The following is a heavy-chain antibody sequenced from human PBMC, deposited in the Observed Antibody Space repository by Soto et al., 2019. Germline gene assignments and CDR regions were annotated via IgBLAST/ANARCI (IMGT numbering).Heavy chain of an antibody. V-gene: IGHV4-34*01. CDR2: INHSGST. J-gene: IGHJ4*02. D-gene: IGHD6-13*01. CDR3: ARRSGIADDY. CDR1: GGSFSGYY. Sequence: QVQLQQWGAGLLKPSETLSLTCAVYGGSFSGYYWSWIRQPPGKGLEWIGEINHSGSTNYNPSLKSRVTISVDTAKNLFSLKLSSVTAADTAVYYCARRSGIADDYWGQGTLVTVSS.